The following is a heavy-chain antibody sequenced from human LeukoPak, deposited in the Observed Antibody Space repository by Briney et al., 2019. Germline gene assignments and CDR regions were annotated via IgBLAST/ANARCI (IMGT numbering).Heavy chain of an antibody. CDR3: AKGGVVVVPAAEVDYFDY. CDR1: GFTFDDYA. J-gene: IGHJ4*02. V-gene: IGHV3-9*03. CDR2: ISWNSGSI. Sequence: GGSLRLSCAASGFTFDDYAMHWVRQAPGKGLEWVSGISWNSGSIGYADSVKGRFTISRDNAKNSLYLQMKSLRAEDMALYYCAKGGVVVVPAAEVDYFDYWGQGTLVTVSS. D-gene: IGHD2-2*01.